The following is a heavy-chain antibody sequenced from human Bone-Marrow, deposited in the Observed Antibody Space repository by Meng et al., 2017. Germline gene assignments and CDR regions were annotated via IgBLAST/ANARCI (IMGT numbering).Heavy chain of an antibody. D-gene: IGHD3-16*01. J-gene: IGHJ5*02. V-gene: IGHV4-31*01. Sequence: QVHVQESGPGLVKPSQTLSLTCTVSGGSISSGGYYWSWIRQHPGKGLEWIGYIYYSGTTYYNPSLSSLVTISVDTSKNQFSLNLSSVTAADTAVYYCARDIRQGGNIWFDPWGQGTLVTVSS. CDR3: ARDIRQGGNIWFDP. CDR2: IYYSGTT. CDR1: GGSISSGGYY.